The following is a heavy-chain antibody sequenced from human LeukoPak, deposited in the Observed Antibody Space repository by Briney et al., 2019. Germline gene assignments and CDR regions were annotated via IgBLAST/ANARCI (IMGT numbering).Heavy chain of an antibody. CDR3: ATLESAAAGVDY. D-gene: IGHD6-13*01. CDR1: GGSISSYY. CDR2: IYYSGST. V-gene: IGHV4-59*08. J-gene: IGHJ4*02. Sequence: SETLSLTCTVSGGSISSYYWSWIRQPPGKGLEWIGYIYYSGSTNYNPSLKSRVTMSVDTPKNQFSLKLSSVTAADTAVYYCATLESAAAGVDYWGQGTLVTVSS.